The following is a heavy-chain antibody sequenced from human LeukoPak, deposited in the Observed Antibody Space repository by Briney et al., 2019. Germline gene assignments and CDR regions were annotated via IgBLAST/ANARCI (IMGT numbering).Heavy chain of an antibody. CDR1: GFTFSSYS. V-gene: IGHV3-21*01. CDR3: ARGAIQLWLPDY. Sequence: GGSLRLSCAASGFTFSSYSMNWVRQAPGKGLEWVSSISSSSSYICYTDSVKGRFTISRDNAKNSLYLQMNSLRAEDTAVYYCARGAIQLWLPDYWGQGTLVTVSS. D-gene: IGHD5-18*01. J-gene: IGHJ4*02. CDR2: ISSSSSYI.